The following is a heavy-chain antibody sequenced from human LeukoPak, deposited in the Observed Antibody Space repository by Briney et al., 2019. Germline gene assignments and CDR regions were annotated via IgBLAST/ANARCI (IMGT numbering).Heavy chain of an antibody. Sequence: PSETLSLTCAVYGGSFSGYYWSWIRQPPGKGLEWIGSIDNSVSTYYNPSLKSRVTIFVDRSKNQFSLKMSSVTAADTAVYYCARGPIAVAGPFDYWGQGTLVTVSS. CDR2: IDNSVST. CDR1: GGSFSGYY. V-gene: IGHV4-34*01. D-gene: IGHD6-19*01. J-gene: IGHJ4*02. CDR3: ARGPIAVAGPFDY.